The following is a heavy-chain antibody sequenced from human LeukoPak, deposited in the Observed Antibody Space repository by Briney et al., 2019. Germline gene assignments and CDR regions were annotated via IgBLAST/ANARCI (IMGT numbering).Heavy chain of an antibody. D-gene: IGHD3-10*01. V-gene: IGHV1-18*04. Sequence: GASVRVSCKASGYTFTSYGISWVRQAPGQGLEWMGWISAYNGNTNYAQKLQGRVTMTTDTSTSTAYMELRSLRSDDTAVYYCARELLWFGESNFDYWGQGTLVTVSS. J-gene: IGHJ4*02. CDR3: ARELLWFGESNFDY. CDR2: ISAYNGNT. CDR1: GYTFTSYG.